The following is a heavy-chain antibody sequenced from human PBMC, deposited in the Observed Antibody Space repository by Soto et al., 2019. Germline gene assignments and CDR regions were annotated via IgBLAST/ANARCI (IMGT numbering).Heavy chain of an antibody. CDR3: TRVGGYYGDYPNFDY. V-gene: IGHV4-59*01. J-gene: IGHJ4*02. CDR2: IYYSGST. D-gene: IGHD4-17*01. CDR1: GGSINGYY. Sequence: KPSETLSLTCTVSGGSINGYYWSWIRQPPGKGLQWIGNIYYSGSTNYNPSLKSRVTISVVSSKNQVSLKLSSVTAADTAVYYCTRVGGYYGDYPNFDYWGQGTLVT.